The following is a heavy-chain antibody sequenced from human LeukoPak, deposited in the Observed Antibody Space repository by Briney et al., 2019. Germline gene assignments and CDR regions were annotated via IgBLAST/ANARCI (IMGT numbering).Heavy chain of an antibody. Sequence: PGTSLRLSCAASGFTLNSYAMHWVRQAPGKGLEWVAFIRYDGSNKYYADSVKGRFTISRDNSKNTLYLQMNSLRAEDTAVYYCAKDPYDILTGYDYYFDYWGQGTLVTVSS. D-gene: IGHD3-9*01. V-gene: IGHV3-30*02. CDR2: IRYDGSNK. CDR3: AKDPYDILTGYDYYFDY. CDR1: GFTLNSYA. J-gene: IGHJ4*02.